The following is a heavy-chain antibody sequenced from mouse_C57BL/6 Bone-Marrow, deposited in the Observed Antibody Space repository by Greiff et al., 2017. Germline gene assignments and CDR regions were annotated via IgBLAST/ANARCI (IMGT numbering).Heavy chain of an antibody. CDR2: IHPNSGST. CDR3: ARGGYDSYWYVDV. Sequence: QVQLQQPGAELVKPGASVKLSCKASGYTFTSYWMHWVKQRPGQGLEWIGMIHPNSGSTNYNEKFKSKATLTVDKSSSTAYMQLSSLTSEDSAVYYCARGGYDSYWYVDVWGTGTTVTVSS. J-gene: IGHJ1*03. V-gene: IGHV1-64*01. CDR1: GYTFTSYW. D-gene: IGHD1-1*01.